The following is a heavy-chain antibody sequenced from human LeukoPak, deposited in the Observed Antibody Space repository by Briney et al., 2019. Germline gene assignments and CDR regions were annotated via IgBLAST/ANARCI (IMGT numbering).Heavy chain of an antibody. CDR2: ISGSGGST. V-gene: IGHV3-23*01. CDR3: AKGVYGGNSWVPYYY. D-gene: IGHD4-23*01. Sequence: PGGSLRLSCAASGFTFSSYAMSWVRQAPGKGLEWVSAISGSGGSTYYADSVKGWFTISRDNSKNTLYLQMNSLRAEDTAVYYCAKGVYGGNSWVPYYYWGQGTLVTVSS. J-gene: IGHJ4*02. CDR1: GFTFSSYA.